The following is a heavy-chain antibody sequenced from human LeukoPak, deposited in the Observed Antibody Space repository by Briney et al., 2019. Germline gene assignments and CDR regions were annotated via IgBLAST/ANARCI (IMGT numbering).Heavy chain of an antibody. J-gene: IGHJ2*01. Sequence: GGSLRLSCAACGFTFSTFGLSWVRQAPGRGLEWVSAISGSGDDANYADSVKGRLTISRDNSKGTLSLQMNGLRAEDTAVYYCAKPGRAHGDYWYFDLWGRGTLVTVSS. CDR3: AKPGRAHGDYWYFDL. V-gene: IGHV3-23*01. D-gene: IGHD4-17*01. CDR2: ISGSGDDA. CDR1: GFTFSTFG.